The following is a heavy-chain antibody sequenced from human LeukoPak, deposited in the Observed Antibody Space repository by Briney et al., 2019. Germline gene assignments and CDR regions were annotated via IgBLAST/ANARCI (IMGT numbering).Heavy chain of an antibody. CDR2: ISGSGATP. CDR1: GFSFSGYA. CDR3: ARGDYGGDYFDY. D-gene: IGHD4-23*01. Sequence: GGSLRLSCAASGFSFSGYAMSWVRQAPGKGLEWVSAISGSGATPSYADSVKGRFTISRDNSKNTVYLQMNSLRAEDTAVYYCARGDYGGDYFDYWGQGTLVTVSS. V-gene: IGHV3-23*01. J-gene: IGHJ4*02.